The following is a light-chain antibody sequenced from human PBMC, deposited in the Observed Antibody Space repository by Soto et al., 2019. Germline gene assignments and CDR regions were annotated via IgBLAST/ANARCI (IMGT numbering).Light chain of an antibody. J-gene: IGKJ2*01. CDR2: KAS. Sequence: DIQMTQSPSTLSASVGDRVSITCRASQNINSWLAWYQQKPGKAPKLLIYKASSLQSGVPSRFSGSGSGTEFTLTISSLQPDDFATYHCHQYNHWYTFGQGTKLEIK. V-gene: IGKV1-5*03. CDR1: QNINSW. CDR3: HQYNHWYT.